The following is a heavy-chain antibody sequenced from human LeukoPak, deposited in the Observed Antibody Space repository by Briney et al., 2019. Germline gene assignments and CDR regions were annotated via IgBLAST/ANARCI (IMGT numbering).Heavy chain of an antibody. J-gene: IGHJ3*02. CDR2: IYYSGST. Sequence: SETLSLTCTVSGGSISSYYWSWIQQPPGKGLEWIGYIYYSGSTNYNPSLKSRVTISVDTSKNQFSLKLSSVTAADTAVYYCARESLDAFDIWGQGTMVTVSS. CDR1: GGSISSYY. CDR3: ARESLDAFDI. D-gene: IGHD1-26*01. V-gene: IGHV4-59*01.